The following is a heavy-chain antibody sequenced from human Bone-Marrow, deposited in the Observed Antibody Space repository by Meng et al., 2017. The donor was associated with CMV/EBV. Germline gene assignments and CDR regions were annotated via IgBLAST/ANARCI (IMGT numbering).Heavy chain of an antibody. Sequence: SCAASGFTFSSYWMHWVRQAPGKGLVWVSRIDSDGSSTNYADSVKGRFTISRDNAKNTLYLQMNSLRAEDTAVYYCARGGEGITMVRGVIVYWGQGTLITVSS. CDR3: ARGGEGITMVRGVIVY. CDR1: GFTFSSYW. J-gene: IGHJ4*02. V-gene: IGHV3-74*01. D-gene: IGHD3-10*01. CDR2: IDSDGSST.